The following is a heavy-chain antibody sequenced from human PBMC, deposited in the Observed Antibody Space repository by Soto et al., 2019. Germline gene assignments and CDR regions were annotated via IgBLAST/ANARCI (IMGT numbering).Heavy chain of an antibody. V-gene: IGHV3-30-3*01. CDR3: ARQDPYCSGGSCYSDGLGVYFDY. J-gene: IGHJ4*02. CDR2: ISYDGSNK. CDR1: GFTFSSYA. D-gene: IGHD2-15*01. Sequence: VQLVESGGGVVQPGRSLRLSCAASGFTFSSYAMHWVRQAPGKGLEWVAVISYDGSNKYYADSVKGRFTISRDNSKNTLYLQMNSLRAEDTAVYYCARQDPYCSGGSCYSDGLGVYFDYWGQGTLVTVSS.